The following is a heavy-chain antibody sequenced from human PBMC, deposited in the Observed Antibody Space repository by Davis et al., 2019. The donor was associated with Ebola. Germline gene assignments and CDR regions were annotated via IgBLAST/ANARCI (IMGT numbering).Heavy chain of an antibody. V-gene: IGHV3-48*02. CDR2: IGSDT. CDR1: GFSFSTYN. CDR3: VRQWFGEYD. Sequence: PGGSLRLSCAATGFSFSTYNMDWVRQAPGKGLEWVANIGSDTHYADSVKGRFTIPRDNAKNSLYLQMNSLRDEDTAVYYCVRQWFGEYDWGQGTLVTVSS. D-gene: IGHD3-10*01. J-gene: IGHJ4*02.